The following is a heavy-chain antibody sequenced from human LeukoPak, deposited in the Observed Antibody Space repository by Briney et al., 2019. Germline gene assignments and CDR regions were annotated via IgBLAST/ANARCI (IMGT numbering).Heavy chain of an antibody. D-gene: IGHD2-15*01. V-gene: IGHV3-21*01. CDR3: ARDHCSGGSCYSGRWGAFDI. J-gene: IGHJ3*02. CDR1: GFTVSSNY. CDR2: ISNSSSYI. Sequence: GGSLRLSCAASGFTVSSNYMSWVRQAPGKGLEWVSSISNSSSYIYYADSVKGRFTISRDNAKNSLYLQMNSLRAEDTAVYYCARDHCSGGSCYSGRWGAFDIWGQGTMVTVSS.